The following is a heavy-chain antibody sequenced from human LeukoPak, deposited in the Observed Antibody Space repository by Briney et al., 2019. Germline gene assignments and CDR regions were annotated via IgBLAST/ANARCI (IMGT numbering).Heavy chain of an antibody. V-gene: IGHV1-2*02. CDR2: INANSGGT. J-gene: IGHJ4*02. Sequence: ASVKVSCKTSGYTFTGYYMHWVRQAPGQGREWMGWINANSGGTNYAQNFQGRVTMTRDTSISTAYMELSRLTSDDTAVYYCARSSSGSYTNDYWGQGTLVTVSS. CDR3: ARSSSGSYTNDY. CDR1: GYTFTGYY. D-gene: IGHD1-26*01.